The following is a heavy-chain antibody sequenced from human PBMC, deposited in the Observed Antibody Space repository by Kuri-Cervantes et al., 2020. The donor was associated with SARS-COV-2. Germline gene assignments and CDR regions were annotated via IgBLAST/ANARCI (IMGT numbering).Heavy chain of an antibody. Sequence: ASVKVSCKASGYTFTSYDINWVRQATGQGLEWMGLINPNSGNTGYAQKFQGRVTMTEDTSTDTAYMVLRSLRPEDAAVYYYETVGYCSGRSCSFEHYFDYWGQGTLVTVSS. D-gene: IGHD2-15*01. CDR2: INPNSGNT. V-gene: IGHV1-8*01. CDR3: ETVGYCSGRSCSFEHYFDY. CDR1: GYTFTSYD. J-gene: IGHJ4*01.